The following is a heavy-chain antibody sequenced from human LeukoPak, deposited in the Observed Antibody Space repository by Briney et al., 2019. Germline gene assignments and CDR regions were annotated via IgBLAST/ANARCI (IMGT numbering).Heavy chain of an antibody. J-gene: IGHJ4*02. CDR1: GFTFSSYW. Sequence: GGSLRLSCAASGFTFSSYWMSWARQAPGKGLEWVANIKQDGSEKYHVDSVKGRFTISRDNAKNSLYLQMNSLRAEDTAVYYCTRIAAAGFDCWGQGTLVTVSS. CDR3: TRIAAAGFDC. D-gene: IGHD6-13*01. CDR2: IKQDGSEK. V-gene: IGHV3-7*01.